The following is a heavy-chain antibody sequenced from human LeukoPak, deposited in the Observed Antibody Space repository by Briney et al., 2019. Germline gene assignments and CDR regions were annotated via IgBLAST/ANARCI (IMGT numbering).Heavy chain of an antibody. Sequence: SETLSLTCAVYGGSFRGYYWSWIRQPPGKGLGWIGEINHSGSTNYNPSLKSRVTISVDTSKNQSSLKLSSVTAADTAVYYCARVTRALRTVTKPPRSNAFDIWGQGTMVTVSS. CDR2: INHSGST. CDR1: GGSFRGYY. J-gene: IGHJ3*02. D-gene: IGHD4-17*01. V-gene: IGHV4-34*01. CDR3: ARVTRALRTVTKPPRSNAFDI.